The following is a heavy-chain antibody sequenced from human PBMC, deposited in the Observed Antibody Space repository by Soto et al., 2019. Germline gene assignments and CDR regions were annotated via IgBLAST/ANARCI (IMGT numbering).Heavy chain of an antibody. CDR3: AKGSEFSNSYTLDFDF. CDR2: ISGNGGST. Sequence: LRLSCAASGFTFSSYAMSWVRQAPGRGLEWVSIISGNGGSTYYAASVKGRFTISRDNTKNTLYLQMDSLTAEDTAVYYCAKGSEFSNSYTLDFDFWGQGALVTVSS. D-gene: IGHD6-6*01. V-gene: IGHV3-23*01. J-gene: IGHJ4*02. CDR1: GFTFSSYA.